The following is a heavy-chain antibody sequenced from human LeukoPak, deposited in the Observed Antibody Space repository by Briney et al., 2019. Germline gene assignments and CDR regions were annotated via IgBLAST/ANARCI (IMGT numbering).Heavy chain of an antibody. Sequence: SLKVSCTASGGTFSSYAMHWVRQAPGKGLEWVAVISYDGSNKYYADSVKGRFTISRENSKNTLYLQMNSLTTEDTAGYCYARDYHGDGKFDYWGQGTLATVSS. J-gene: IGHJ4*02. D-gene: IGHD4-17*01. CDR2: ISYDGSNK. CDR3: ARDYHGDGKFDY. CDR1: GGTFSSYA. V-gene: IGHV3-30-3*01.